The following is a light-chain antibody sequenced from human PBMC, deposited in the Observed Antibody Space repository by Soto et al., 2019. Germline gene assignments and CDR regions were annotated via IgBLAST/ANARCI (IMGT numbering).Light chain of an antibody. J-gene: IGKJ3*01. CDR2: AAS. V-gene: IGKV1-9*01. Sequence: IQLTQSPSSLSASVGDSVTITCRASQGISCYLSWYQQKPGRAPKLLISAASTLQSEVPARFSGSRSGTDFTISITALPPEDFATYYCQQLNTYPVTFSRGTKVAIK. CDR3: QQLNTYPVT. CDR1: QGISCY.